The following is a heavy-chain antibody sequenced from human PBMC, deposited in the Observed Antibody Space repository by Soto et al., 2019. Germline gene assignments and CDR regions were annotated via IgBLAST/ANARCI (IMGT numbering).Heavy chain of an antibody. J-gene: IGHJ4*02. CDR3: ARTPWNYGGDFPTTIYFDY. V-gene: IGHV3-7*01. D-gene: IGHD2-21*02. CDR1: GFTFSSYW. CDR2: MNQDGSEK. Sequence: EVQLVEYGGGLVQPGGSLRLSCAASGFTFSSYWMSWVRQAPGKGLEWVANMNQDGSEKYYVDSVKGRFTISRDNAKNSRYLQMNSLRAEDTAVYYCARTPWNYGGDFPTTIYFDYWGQGTLVTVSS.